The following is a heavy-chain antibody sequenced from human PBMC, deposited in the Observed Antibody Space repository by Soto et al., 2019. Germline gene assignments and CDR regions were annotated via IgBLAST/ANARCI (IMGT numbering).Heavy chain of an antibody. Sequence: LSLTCSVSGGSVSSGSYYWSWIRQPPGKGLEWIGYMYYSGSTNYNPSLKSRVTISVDTSKNQFSLKLSSVTAADTAVYYCATLATNYYYAMDVWGQGTTVTVSS. CDR3: ATLATNYYYAMDV. CDR2: MYYSGST. D-gene: IGHD5-12*01. CDR1: GGSVSSGSYY. J-gene: IGHJ6*02. V-gene: IGHV4-61*01.